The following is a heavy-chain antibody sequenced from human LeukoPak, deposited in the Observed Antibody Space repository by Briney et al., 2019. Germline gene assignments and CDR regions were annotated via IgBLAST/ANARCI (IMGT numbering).Heavy chain of an antibody. J-gene: IGHJ4*02. CDR1: GYSFTSYW. Sequence: GESLKISCKGSGYSFTSYWIGWVRQMPGKRLEWMGRIDPSDSYTNYNPSFRGHITISADKSSSTAYLHWSSLKASDTAMYFCARQYSGYDYYFDYWGQGSLVTVSS. CDR2: IDPSDSYT. V-gene: IGHV5-10-1*01. CDR3: ARQYSGYDYYFDY. D-gene: IGHD5-12*01.